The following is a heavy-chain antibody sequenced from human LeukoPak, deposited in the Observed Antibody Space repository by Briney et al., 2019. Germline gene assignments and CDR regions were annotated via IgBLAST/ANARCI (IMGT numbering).Heavy chain of an antibody. CDR3: ARDSELDYYYYGMDV. J-gene: IGHJ6*02. Sequence: GGSLRLSCAASGFTFSSYWMSWVRQAPGKGLEWVAVISYDGSNKYYADSVKGRFTISRDNSKNTLYLQMNSLRAEDTAVYYCARDSELDYYYYGMDVWGQGTTVTVSS. D-gene: IGHD6-6*01. CDR1: GFTFSSYW. V-gene: IGHV3-30-3*01. CDR2: ISYDGSNK.